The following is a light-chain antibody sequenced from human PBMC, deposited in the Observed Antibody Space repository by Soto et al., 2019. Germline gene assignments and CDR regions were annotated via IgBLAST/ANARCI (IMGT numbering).Light chain of an antibody. CDR3: QQYNNWLYT. V-gene: IGKV3-15*01. J-gene: IGKJ2*01. CDR1: QSVSSN. CDR2: GAS. Sequence: VVMTQSPATLSVSPGERATLSCRASQSVSSNFAWYQQKPGQAPRLLIYGASTRATGIPGRFSGSGSGTEFTLTISSLQSEDFAGYYCQQYNNWLYTFGQGTKLEIK.